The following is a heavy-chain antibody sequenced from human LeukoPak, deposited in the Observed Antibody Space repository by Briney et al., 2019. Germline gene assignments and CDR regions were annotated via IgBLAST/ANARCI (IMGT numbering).Heavy chain of an antibody. J-gene: IGHJ4*02. Sequence: SETLSLTCTVSGGSISSSSYYWGWTLQPPGKGLEWIGSIYYSGSTYYNPSLKSRVTISVDTSKNQFSLKLSSVTAADTAVYYCARGRGSYPHWGQGTLVTVSS. V-gene: IGHV4-39*01. D-gene: IGHD1-26*01. CDR3: ARGRGSYPH. CDR1: GGSISSSSYY. CDR2: IYYSGST.